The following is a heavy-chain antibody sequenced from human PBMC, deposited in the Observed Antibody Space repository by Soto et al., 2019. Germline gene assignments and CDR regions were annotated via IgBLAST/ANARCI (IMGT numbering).Heavy chain of an antibody. Sequence: QVQLVQSGAEVKKPGSSVKVSCKASGGTFSSHGITWVRQAPGQGLEWMGGIIPMFGTPKYAQRFQGRVSITADKSTTTAHMELSSLRSEDTALYYCAIGSVVVMGAATGGLIYWGQGALVTVSS. J-gene: IGHJ4*02. V-gene: IGHV1-69*06. D-gene: IGHD2-21*01. CDR1: GGTFSSHG. CDR2: IIPMFGTP. CDR3: AIGSVVVMGAATGGLIY.